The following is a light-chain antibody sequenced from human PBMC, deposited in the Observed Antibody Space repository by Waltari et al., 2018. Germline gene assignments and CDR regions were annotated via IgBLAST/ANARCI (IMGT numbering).Light chain of an antibody. V-gene: IGKV3-20*01. CDR1: QSVSSSY. J-gene: IGKJ1*01. Sequence: EIVLTQSPGTLSLSPGERATLSCRASQSVSSSYLACYQQKPGQAPRLLIYCASSRATGIPDMFSGSGSGTDFTLTISRLEPEDFAVYYCPPYGSPTWTFGQGTKVEIK. CDR3: PPYGSPTWT. CDR2: CAS.